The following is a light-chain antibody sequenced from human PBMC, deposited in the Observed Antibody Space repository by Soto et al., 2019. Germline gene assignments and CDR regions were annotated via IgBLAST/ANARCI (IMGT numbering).Light chain of an antibody. CDR3: SSYTSSTTRV. CDR1: NSDVGGYKY. V-gene: IGLV2-14*01. CDR2: DVT. Sequence: QSVLTQPASVSGSPGQSITISCTGSNSDVGGYKYVSWYQQHPGKAPRLMIDDVTNRPSGVSTRFSGSKSGNTAYLAISGLQTEDEADYFCSSYTSSTTRVFGTGTKVTVL. J-gene: IGLJ1*01.